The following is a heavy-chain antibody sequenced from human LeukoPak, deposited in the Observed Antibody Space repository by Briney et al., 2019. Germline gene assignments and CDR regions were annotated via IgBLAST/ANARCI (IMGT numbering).Heavy chain of an antibody. J-gene: IGHJ5*02. CDR2: IIPILGIA. CDR3: ARDQTILGPAGDLS. Sequence: SGKVSCKASAGTFSSYAISWVRQAPEQGLEWMGRIIPILGIANYAQKFQGRVTITADKSTSTAYMELSSLRSEDTAVYYCARDQTILGPAGDLSWGQGTLVTVSS. V-gene: IGHV1-69*04. CDR1: AGTFSSYA. D-gene: IGHD3-16*01.